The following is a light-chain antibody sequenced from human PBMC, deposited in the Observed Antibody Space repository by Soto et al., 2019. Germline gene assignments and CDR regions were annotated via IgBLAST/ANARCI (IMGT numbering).Light chain of an antibody. CDR1: QSISIN. CDR3: QQYNNWIT. J-gene: IGKJ5*01. V-gene: IGKV3-15*01. CDR2: AAS. Sequence: EIVMTQSPATLSVSPGERAILSCRASQSISINLAWYQQKPGQAPRLLIYAASNRATGVPARFSGSWSGTEFTLTISSLQSEDVAVYYCQQYNNWITFGQGTRLEIK.